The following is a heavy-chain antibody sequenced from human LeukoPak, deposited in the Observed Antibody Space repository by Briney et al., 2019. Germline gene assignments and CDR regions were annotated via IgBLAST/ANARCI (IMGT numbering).Heavy chain of an antibody. D-gene: IGHD3-9*01. Sequence: SETLSLTCTVSGGSISGSSYYWGWIRQPPGKGLEWIGSIYYSGSTYYNPSLKSRVTISVDTSKNQFSLKLSSVTAADTAVYYCARRSGYDILTGYYPFDYWGQGTLVTVSS. CDR2: IYYSGST. J-gene: IGHJ4*02. V-gene: IGHV4-39*01. CDR3: ARRSGYDILTGYYPFDY. CDR1: GGSISGSSYY.